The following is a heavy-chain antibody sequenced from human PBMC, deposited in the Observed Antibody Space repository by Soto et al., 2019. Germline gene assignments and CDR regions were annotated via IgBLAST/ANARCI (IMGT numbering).Heavy chain of an antibody. CDR2: MNPNSGNT. Sequence: ASVKVSCKASGYTFTSYDINWVRQATGQGLEWMGWMNPNSGNTGYAQKFQGRVTMTRNTSISTAYMELSSLRSEDTAVYYCARGPADCSSTSCYSDYYYYMDVWGKGTTVTVSS. D-gene: IGHD2-2*02. J-gene: IGHJ6*03. CDR1: GYTFTSYD. V-gene: IGHV1-8*01. CDR3: ARGPADCSSTSCYSDYYYYMDV.